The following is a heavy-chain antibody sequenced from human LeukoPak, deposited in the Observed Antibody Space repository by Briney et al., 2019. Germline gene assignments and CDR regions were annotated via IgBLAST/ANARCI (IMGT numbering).Heavy chain of an antibody. Sequence: QSGGSLRLSCVASGFTFSTYGMHWVRQAPGKGLEWVAVIWYDGSNKYYGDSVKGRFTISRDNSKNTLFLQMNSLRAEDTAVYYCARDSGHAFDIWGQGTMVTVSS. CDR2: IWYDGSNK. J-gene: IGHJ3*02. V-gene: IGHV3-33*01. CDR1: GFTFSTYG. CDR3: ARDSGHAFDI. D-gene: IGHD6-25*01.